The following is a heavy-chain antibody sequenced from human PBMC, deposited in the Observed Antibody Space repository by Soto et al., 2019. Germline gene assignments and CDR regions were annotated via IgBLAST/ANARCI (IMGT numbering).Heavy chain of an antibody. CDR2: ISAYNGNT. CDR1: GYTFTSYG. D-gene: IGHD3-3*01. J-gene: IGHJ3*02. Sequence: ASVKVYCKSSGYTFTSYGISWLRQSPGQGLEGMGWISAYNGNTNYAQKLQGRVTMTTDTSTSTAYMELRSLRSDDTAVYYCARARVPVLRFLEWLLYGAFDIWGQGTMVTVSS. V-gene: IGHV1-18*01. CDR3: ARARVPVLRFLEWLLYGAFDI.